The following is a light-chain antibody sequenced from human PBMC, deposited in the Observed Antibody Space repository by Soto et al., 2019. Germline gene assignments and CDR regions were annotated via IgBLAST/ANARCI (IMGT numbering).Light chain of an antibody. J-gene: IGLJ2*01. V-gene: IGLV2-14*01. CDR2: DVS. Sequence: QSALTQPASVSGSPGQSITISCTGTSSDVGGYNYVSWYQQHPVKGPKLMIYDVSNRPSGVSYRFSGSKSGNTASLTISGLPAEDDADYYCSSYTSSSTYVVFGGGTKLTVL. CDR3: SSYTSSSTYVV. CDR1: SSDVGGYNY.